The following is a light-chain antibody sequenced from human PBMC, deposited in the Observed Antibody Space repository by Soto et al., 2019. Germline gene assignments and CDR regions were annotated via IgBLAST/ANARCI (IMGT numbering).Light chain of an antibody. CDR2: EVT. V-gene: IGLV2-8*01. J-gene: IGLJ1*01. Sequence: QSALTQPPSASGSPGRAATISCTGTSSDVGGYNYVSWYLHYPGKAPKLMIYEVTKRPSGVPDRFSGAKSGNTASLTVSGLQAEDEADYYCSSYAGGKYVFGTGTKVTVL. CDR1: SSDVGGYNY. CDR3: SSYAGGKYV.